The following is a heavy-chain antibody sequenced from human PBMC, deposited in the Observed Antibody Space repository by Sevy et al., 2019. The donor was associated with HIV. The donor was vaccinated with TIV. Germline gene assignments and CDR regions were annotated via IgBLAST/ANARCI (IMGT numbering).Heavy chain of an antibody. V-gene: IGHV3-30*18. Sequence: GGSLRLSCSAFGFNFQTFGMHWVRQAPGKGPEWLAVISSDGINHNYAASVKGRFTIYRDNSKSLLFPQMNSLTPNDTAVYFCTKESLRGTYIRGDFDHWGQGTLVTVSS. D-gene: IGHD3-10*02. CDR3: TKESLRGTYIRGDFDH. CDR1: GFNFQTFG. J-gene: IGHJ4*02. CDR2: ISSDGINH.